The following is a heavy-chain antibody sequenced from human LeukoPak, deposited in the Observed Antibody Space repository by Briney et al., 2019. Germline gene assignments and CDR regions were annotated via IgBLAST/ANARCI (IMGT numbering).Heavy chain of an antibody. CDR3: VISRCTLLGEVLASFDM. J-gene: IGHJ3*02. Sequence: ESLSLSCAVSGFSFSSHSMSWVRQAPGKGLEWVSSISGSGSYIYYAHSVQGRFTISRANAKNSLYLNMNTLTAADTSVYYCVISRCTLLGEVLASFDMWGGGTMVTVSS. V-gene: IGHV3-21*01. D-gene: IGHD3-10*02. CDR2: ISGSGSYI. CDR1: GFSFSSHS.